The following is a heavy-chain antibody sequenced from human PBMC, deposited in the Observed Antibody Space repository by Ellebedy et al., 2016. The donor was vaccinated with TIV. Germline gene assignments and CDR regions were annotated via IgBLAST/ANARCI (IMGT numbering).Heavy chain of an antibody. D-gene: IGHD5-12*01. CDR3: ARDSEYVDIVATYYFDY. J-gene: IGHJ4*02. CDR1: GYTFTGYY. V-gene: IGHV1-2*02. CDR2: INPNSGGT. Sequence: ASVKVSXKASGYTFTGYYMHWVRQAPGQGLEWMGWINPNSGGTNYAQKFQGRVTMTRDTSISTAYMELSRLRSDDTAVYYCARDSEYVDIVATYYFDYWGQGTLVTVSS.